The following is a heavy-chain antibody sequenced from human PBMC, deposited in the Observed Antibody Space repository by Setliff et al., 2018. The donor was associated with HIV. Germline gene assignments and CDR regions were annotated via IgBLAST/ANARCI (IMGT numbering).Heavy chain of an antibody. J-gene: IGHJ5*02. Sequence: LSLTCTVSGGSVDIYHLIWIRQPPGKGLECIGYIYASDTTHYNPSLESRVTIYRDASKNQISLKLRSVTAADPAVYYCARAFPVVTAEDNRFDPCGQGTLVTVSS. V-gene: IGHV4-4*08. CDR3: ARAFPVVTAEDNRFDP. CDR2: IYASDTT. D-gene: IGHD2-21*02. CDR1: GGSVDIYH.